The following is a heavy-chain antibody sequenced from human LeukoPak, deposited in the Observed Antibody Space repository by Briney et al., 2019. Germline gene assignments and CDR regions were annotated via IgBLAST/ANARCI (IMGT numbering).Heavy chain of an antibody. CDR2: IIQDGSDK. J-gene: IGHJ4*02. CDR3: ARGLGGVSGYFVDY. CDR1: GFTFSNYW. V-gene: IGHV3-7*01. D-gene: IGHD3-10*01. Sequence: GGSLRLSCVASGFTFSNYWMSWVRQAPGKGLEWVANIIQDGSDKSYVDSVKGRFTISRDNARSSLYLQMNSLRAEDRAVYYCARGLGGVSGYFVDYSGQGELVTGSS.